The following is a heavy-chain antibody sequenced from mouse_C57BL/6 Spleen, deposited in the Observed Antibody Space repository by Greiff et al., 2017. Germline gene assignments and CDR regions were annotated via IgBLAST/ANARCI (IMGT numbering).Heavy chain of an antibody. Sequence: EVQVVESGGGLVKPGGSLKLSCAASGFTFSDYGMHWVRQAPEKGLEWVAYISSGSSTIYYADTVKGRFTISRDNAKNTLFMQMTSLRSEGTAMYYCAPIYYGNYNYAMDYWCQGTSVTVSS. CDR2: ISSGSSTI. J-gene: IGHJ4*01. CDR3: APIYYGNYNYAMDY. D-gene: IGHD2-1*01. CDR1: GFTFSDYG. V-gene: IGHV5-17*01.